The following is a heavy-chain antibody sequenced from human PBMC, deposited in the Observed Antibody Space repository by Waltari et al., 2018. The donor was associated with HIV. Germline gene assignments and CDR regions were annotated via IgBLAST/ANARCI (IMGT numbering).Heavy chain of an antibody. Sequence: QVRLRESGPGRVRPSETLSLTCSVSGYSISSGYHWGWIRQPPGEGLEWIGSIHHSGTTFHNPSLKSRVTLSVDTSMNQFSLKVTSVTAADTAVYYCASVSAYTDFWSGPTPSWFDPWGQGILVSVSS. J-gene: IGHJ5*02. CDR3: ASVSAYTDFWSGPTPSWFDP. CDR1: GYSISSGYH. D-gene: IGHD3-3*01. CDR2: IHHSGTT. V-gene: IGHV4-38-2*02.